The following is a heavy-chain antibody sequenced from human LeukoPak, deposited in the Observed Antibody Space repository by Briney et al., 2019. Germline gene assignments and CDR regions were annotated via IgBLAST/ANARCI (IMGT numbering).Heavy chain of an antibody. V-gene: IGHV3-11*04. Sequence: GGSLRLSCAASGFTLSDYYMSWMRQGPGKGLEWVSYISSRGSTIYYADSVKGRFTISRDNAKNSLYLQMNSLRVEDTAMYYCARRDYSNYGYFDYWGQGTLGTVSS. D-gene: IGHD4-11*01. J-gene: IGHJ4*02. CDR2: ISSRGSTI. CDR3: ARRDYSNYGYFDY. CDR1: GFTLSDYY.